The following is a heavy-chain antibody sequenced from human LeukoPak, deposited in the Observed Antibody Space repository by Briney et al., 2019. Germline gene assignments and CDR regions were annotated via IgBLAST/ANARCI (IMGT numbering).Heavy chain of an antibody. D-gene: IGHD2-15*01. Sequence: SETLSLTCAVSGYSISSGYYWGWIRQPPGKGLEWIGSIYHSGSTYHNPSLKSRVTVSVDTSKNQFSLKLSSVTAADTAVYYCARDGGYYRFDPWGQGTLITVSS. CDR1: GYSISSGYY. CDR3: ARDGGYYRFDP. J-gene: IGHJ5*02. V-gene: IGHV4-38-2*02. CDR2: IYHSGST.